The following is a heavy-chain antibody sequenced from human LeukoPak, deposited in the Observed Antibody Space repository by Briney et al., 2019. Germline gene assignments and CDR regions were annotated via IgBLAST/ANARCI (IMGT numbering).Heavy chain of an antibody. CDR2: ISAYNGNT. CDR1: GYTFTSYG. D-gene: IGHD1-20*01. Sequence: GASVNVSCKASGYTFTSYGISWVRQAPGQGLEWMGWISAYNGNTNYAQKLQGRVTMTTDTSTSTAYMELRSLRSDDTAVYYCAREPNWNYYYYYMDVWGKGTTVTVSS. CDR3: AREPNWNYYYYYMDV. V-gene: IGHV1-18*01. J-gene: IGHJ6*03.